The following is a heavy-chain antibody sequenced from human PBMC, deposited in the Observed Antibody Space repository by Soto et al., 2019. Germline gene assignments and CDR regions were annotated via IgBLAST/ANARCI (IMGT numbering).Heavy chain of an antibody. V-gene: IGHV1-8*01. D-gene: IGHD1-26*01. Sequence: GASVKVSCKASGYTFTSYDINWVRQATGQGLEWMGWMNPNSGNTGYAQKFQGRVTMTRNTSISTANMKLSSLRSEDTALYYCARGRVVGATGYYYMDVWGKGTTVTVSS. CDR1: GYTFTSYD. J-gene: IGHJ6*03. CDR3: ARGRVVGATGYYYMDV. CDR2: MNPNSGNT.